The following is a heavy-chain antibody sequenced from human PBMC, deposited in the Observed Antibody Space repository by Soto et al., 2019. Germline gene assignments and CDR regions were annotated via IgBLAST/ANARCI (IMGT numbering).Heavy chain of an antibody. J-gene: IGHJ4*02. D-gene: IGHD5-18*01. Sequence: SETLSLTCTVSGGSMSSYYWSWIRQPPGKGLEWIGYIYYSGSTNYNPSLKSRVTISVDTSKNQFSLKLSSVTAADTAVYYCARAVYSYGPAYYFDYWGQGTLVTVSS. V-gene: IGHV4-59*01. CDR3: ARAVYSYGPAYYFDY. CDR2: IYYSGST. CDR1: GGSMSSYY.